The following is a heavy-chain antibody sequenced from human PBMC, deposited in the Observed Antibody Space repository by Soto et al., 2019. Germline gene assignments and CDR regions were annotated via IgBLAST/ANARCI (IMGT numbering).Heavy chain of an antibody. V-gene: IGHV5-51*01. CDR2: IYPADSDT. CDR3: AGGGVRGVITRTKSNYGIDD. J-gene: IGHJ6*02. D-gene: IGHD3-10*01. CDR1: GYAFANQW. Sequence: GESLKISCQGSGYAFANQWIGWVRQMPGKGLEWMGIIYPADSDTGYSPSFQGQVTISADKAITPPYLQWSSRKASDTAMYYCAGGGVRGVITRTKSNYGIDDWGEGTTVTV.